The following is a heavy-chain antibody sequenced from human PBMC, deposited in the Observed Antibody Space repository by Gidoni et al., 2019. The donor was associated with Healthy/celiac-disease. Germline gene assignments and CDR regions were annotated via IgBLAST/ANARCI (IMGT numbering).Heavy chain of an antibody. CDR2: ISSSSSYI. D-gene: IGHD3-10*01. CDR1: GFTFSSYS. CDR3: ARDGVRAADNWFDP. V-gene: IGHV3-21*01. J-gene: IGHJ5*02. Sequence: EVQPVESGGGLVKPGGSLRHSCAASGFTFSSYSMNWVRQAPGKGLEWVSSISSSSSYIDYADSVKGRFTISRDNAKNSLYLQMNSLRAEDTAVYYCARDGVRAADNWFDPWGQGTLVTVSS.